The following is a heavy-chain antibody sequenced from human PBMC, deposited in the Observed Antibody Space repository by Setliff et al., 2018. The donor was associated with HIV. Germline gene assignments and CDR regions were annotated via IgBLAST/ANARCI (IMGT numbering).Heavy chain of an antibody. CDR1: GGSISGFY. J-gene: IGHJ4*02. CDR2: IYDSGST. V-gene: IGHV4-4*07. D-gene: IGHD3-9*01. CDR3: ARYVSDWFYIDS. Sequence: PSETLSLTCTVSGGSISGFYWNWIRQSAGKGLQWIGRIYDSGSTKYNPSLKSRVTMSLDTSKNQFSLKVRSVSAADTAVYYCARYVSDWFYIDSWGQGTLVTVSS.